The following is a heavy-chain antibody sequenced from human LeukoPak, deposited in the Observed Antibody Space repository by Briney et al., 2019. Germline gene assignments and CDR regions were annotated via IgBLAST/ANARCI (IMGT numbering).Heavy chain of an antibody. D-gene: IGHD3-22*01. CDR3: ARGSQTYYYDSSGYYLDY. Sequence: SVKVSCKASGYSLTTYYMHWVRQAPGQGLEWMGGIIPIFGTANYAQKFQGRVTITADESTSTAYMELSSLRSEDTAVYYCARGSQTYYYDSSGYYLDYWGQGTLVTVSS. V-gene: IGHV1-69*13. CDR2: IIPIFGTA. CDR1: GYSLTTYY. J-gene: IGHJ4*02.